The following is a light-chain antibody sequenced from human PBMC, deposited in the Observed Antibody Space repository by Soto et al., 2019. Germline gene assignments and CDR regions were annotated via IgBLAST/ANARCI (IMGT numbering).Light chain of an antibody. CDR2: DAS. CDR1: QTVRNNY. V-gene: IGKV3-20*01. J-gene: IGKJ3*01. Sequence: ELGLTQSAGTVALSPGERATLACRASQTVRNNYLAWYQQKPGQAPRLLIYDASSRATGIPDRFSGGGSGTDFTLTISRLEPEDFAVYYCQQYGTSPTFGPGTKVDI. CDR3: QQYGTSPT.